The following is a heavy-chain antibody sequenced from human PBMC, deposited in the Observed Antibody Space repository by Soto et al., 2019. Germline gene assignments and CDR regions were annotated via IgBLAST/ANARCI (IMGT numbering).Heavy chain of an antibody. D-gene: IGHD4-4*01. CDR3: ARDGNFDASAI. CDR2: IIPILGIA. CDR1: GYSFTSYG. J-gene: IGHJ3*02. Sequence: GASVKVSCKASGYSFTSYGLSWVRQAPGQGLEWMGRIIPILGIANYAQKFQGRVTITADKSTSTAYMELSSLRSEDTAVYYCARDGNFDASAIWVQGTMVTVSS. V-gene: IGHV1-69*04.